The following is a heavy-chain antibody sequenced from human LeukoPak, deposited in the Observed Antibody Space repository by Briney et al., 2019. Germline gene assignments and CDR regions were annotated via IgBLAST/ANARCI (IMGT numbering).Heavy chain of an antibody. CDR3: ATNYDYVWGSYRYVDY. Sequence: SETLSLTCAVYGGSFSGYYWSWIRQPPGKGLEWIGEINHSGSTNYNPSLKSRVTISVDTSKNQFSLKLSSVTAADTAVYYCATNYDYVWGSYRYVDYWGQGTLVTVSS. J-gene: IGHJ4*02. CDR1: GGSFSGYY. V-gene: IGHV4-34*01. CDR2: INHSGST. D-gene: IGHD3-16*02.